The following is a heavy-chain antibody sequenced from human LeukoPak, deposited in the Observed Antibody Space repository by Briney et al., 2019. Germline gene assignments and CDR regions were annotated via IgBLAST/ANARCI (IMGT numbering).Heavy chain of an antibody. D-gene: IGHD2-15*01. CDR3: ARGRRLLPLFYYFDY. J-gene: IGHJ4*02. Sequence: SETLSLTCTVSGGSISGSSYYWSWIRQPPGKGLEWIGEINHSGSTNYNPSLKSRVTISVDTSKNQFSLKLSSVTAADTAVYYCARGRRLLPLFYYFDYWGQGTLVTVSS. V-gene: IGHV4-39*07. CDR1: GGSISGSSYY. CDR2: INHSGST.